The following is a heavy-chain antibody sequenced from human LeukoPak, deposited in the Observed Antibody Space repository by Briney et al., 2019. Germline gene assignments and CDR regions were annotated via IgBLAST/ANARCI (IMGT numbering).Heavy chain of an antibody. Sequence: PSETLSLTCAVSGGSISSGNYYWTWIRQPAGKGLEWIGRIYTSGSTEYNPSLQSRVTISVDTSKNQFSLKLSSVTATDTAVYHCAREDRYTYGYGYYHYYMDVWGKGTTVTISS. D-gene: IGHD5-18*01. J-gene: IGHJ6*03. CDR2: IYTSGST. V-gene: IGHV4-61*02. CDR1: GGSISSGNYY. CDR3: AREDRYTYGYGYYHYYMDV.